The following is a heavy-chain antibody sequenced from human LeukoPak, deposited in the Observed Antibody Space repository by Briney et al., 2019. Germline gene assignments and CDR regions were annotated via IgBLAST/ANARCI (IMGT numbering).Heavy chain of an antibody. D-gene: IGHD1-26*01. V-gene: IGHV4-38-2*02. CDR2: IYHSGST. CDR3: ARYRQTGASADG. Sequence: SETLSLTCTVSGYSISSGHYWGWIRQPPGKGLEWIGSIYHSGSTYYNPSLKSRVTISLDTSKNQFSLKLSSVTAADTAAYYCARYRQTGASADGWGQGTLVTVSS. CDR1: GYSISSGHY. J-gene: IGHJ4*02.